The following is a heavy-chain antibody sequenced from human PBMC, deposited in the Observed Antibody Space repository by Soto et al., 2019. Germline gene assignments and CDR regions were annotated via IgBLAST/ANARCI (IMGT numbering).Heavy chain of an antibody. J-gene: IGHJ3*02. V-gene: IGHV4-34*01. D-gene: IGHD3-10*01. CDR1: GGSFSGYY. CDR2: INHSGST. CDR3: ARAWHYYGSGSYYGYAFDI. Sequence: SETLSLTCAVYGGSFSGYYWSWIRQPPGKGLEWIGEINHSGSTNYNPSLKSRVTISVDTSKNQFSLKLSSVTAADTAVYYCARAWHYYGSGSYYGYAFDIWGQGTMVTVSS.